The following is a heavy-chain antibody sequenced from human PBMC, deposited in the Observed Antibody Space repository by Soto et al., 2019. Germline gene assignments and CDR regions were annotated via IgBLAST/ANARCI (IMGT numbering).Heavy chain of an antibody. CDR2: ITPYNGNT. Sequence: GASVKVSCQASNYTFITYGITWVRQAPGQGLEWVGWITPYNGNTNYGQNFQGRVTMTADTSTSTAYMELRSLTTDDTAVYHCARDTSFYFDYWGQGTRVTVSS. CDR1: NYTFITYG. J-gene: IGHJ4*02. CDR3: ARDTSFYFDY. V-gene: IGHV1-18*01. D-gene: IGHD2-2*01.